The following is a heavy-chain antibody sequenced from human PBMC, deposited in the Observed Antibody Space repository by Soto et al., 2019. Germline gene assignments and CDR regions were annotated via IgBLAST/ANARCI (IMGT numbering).Heavy chain of an antibody. V-gene: IGHV4-61*01. CDR2: IYYSGST. D-gene: IGHD3-22*01. Sequence: PSETLSLTCTVSGGSVSSGSYYWSWIRQPPGKGLEWIGYIYYSGSTNYNPSLKSRVTISLDTSKNQFSLKLSSVTAADTAVYYCAGHYNYDSSGYDIDYWGQGTTVTVSS. CDR3: AGHYNYDSSGYDIDY. J-gene: IGHJ4*03. CDR1: GGSVSSGSYY.